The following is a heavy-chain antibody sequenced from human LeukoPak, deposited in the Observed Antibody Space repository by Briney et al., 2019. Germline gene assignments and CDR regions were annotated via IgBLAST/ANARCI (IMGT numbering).Heavy chain of an antibody. J-gene: IGHJ3*02. CDR3: ARDRAAADAFDI. CDR2: VYYSGST. D-gene: IGHD6-13*01. Sequence: PSETLSLTCAVSGGSISSGAYSWSWIRQPPRKGLEWIGYVYYSGSTDYNPSLKSRVTISVDTSKNQFSLRLSPVTAADTAVYYCARDRAAADAFDIWGQGTMVTVSS. V-gene: IGHV4-61*08. CDR1: GGSISSGAYS.